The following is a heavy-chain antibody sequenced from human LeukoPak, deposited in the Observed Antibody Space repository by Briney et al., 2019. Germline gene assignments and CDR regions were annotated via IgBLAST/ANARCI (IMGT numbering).Heavy chain of an antibody. CDR1: GLTFSNYG. V-gene: IGHV3-30*02. CDR3: AKVGGSFLSNAFDM. D-gene: IGHD1-26*01. Sequence: PGGSLRLSCAASGLTFSNYGVHWVRQAPDKGLEWVAFIRYDGSDKYYADSVKGRVTISRDNSKNTLYLQMNSLRVEDTAVYYCAKVGGSFLSNAFDMWGQGTMVTVSS. CDR2: IRYDGSDK. J-gene: IGHJ3*02.